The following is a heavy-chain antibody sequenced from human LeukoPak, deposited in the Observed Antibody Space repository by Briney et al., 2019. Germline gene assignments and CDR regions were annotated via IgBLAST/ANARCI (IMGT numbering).Heavy chain of an antibody. D-gene: IGHD4-23*01. Sequence: SETLSLTCTVSGDSISSHYWSWIRQPPGKGLEWIGYMYYSGITNYNPSLKNRLTISADTSKNQFSLRLTSVSAADTAVYYCARGPYGGTLHFDYWGQGTLVTVSS. V-gene: IGHV4-59*11. CDR2: MYYSGIT. CDR3: ARGPYGGTLHFDY. CDR1: GDSISSHY. J-gene: IGHJ4*02.